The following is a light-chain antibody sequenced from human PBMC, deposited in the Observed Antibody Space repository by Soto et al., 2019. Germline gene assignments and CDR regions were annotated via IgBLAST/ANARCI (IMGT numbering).Light chain of an antibody. Sequence: LTQPPSASGSPGQSVTISCTGTSTDIGLHNYVSWYQQHPGKAPKLIIYEVSYRPSGISNRFSGSKSGNTASLTISGLQAEDEADYYCSSYTSSTNYVFGTGTKVTVL. V-gene: IGLV2-14*01. CDR1: STDIGLHNY. CDR2: EVS. CDR3: SSYTSSTNYV. J-gene: IGLJ1*01.